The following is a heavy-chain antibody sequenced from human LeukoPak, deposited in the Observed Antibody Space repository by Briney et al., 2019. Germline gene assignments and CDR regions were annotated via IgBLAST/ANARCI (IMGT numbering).Heavy chain of an antibody. D-gene: IGHD3-22*01. CDR2: IYHSGST. CDR1: GGSISSSNW. CDR3: ASSGYYPRDAFDI. V-gene: IGHV4-4*02. Sequence: SETLSLTCAVSGGSISSSNWWSWVRQPPGKGLEWIGEIYHSGSTNYNPSLKSRVTISVDKSKNQFSLKLSSVTAADTAVYYSASSGYYPRDAFDIWGQGTMVTVSS. J-gene: IGHJ3*02.